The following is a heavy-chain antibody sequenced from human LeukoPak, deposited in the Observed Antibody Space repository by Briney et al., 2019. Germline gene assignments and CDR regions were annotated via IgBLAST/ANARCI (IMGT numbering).Heavy chain of an antibody. Sequence: GGSLRLSCAGSGFTFSRYWMTRVRQAPGKGLEWMANIKPDGSQENYVDSAKGRFTISRDNAKESLFLQMSSLRDEDTAVYYCVRVGFSDEGFDHWGQGTLVTVSS. V-gene: IGHV3-7*01. CDR1: GFTFSRYW. CDR2: IKPDGSQE. CDR3: VRVGFSDEGFDH. D-gene: IGHD2-21*01. J-gene: IGHJ4*02.